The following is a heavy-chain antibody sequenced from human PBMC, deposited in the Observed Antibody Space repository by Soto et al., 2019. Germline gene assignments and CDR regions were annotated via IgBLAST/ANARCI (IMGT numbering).Heavy chain of an antibody. V-gene: IGHV3-30-3*01. CDR1: GFTFNTYA. CDR2: LSADENNK. CDR3: ARDLRKLRYFDY. J-gene: IGHJ4*02. D-gene: IGHD3-9*01. Sequence: QVQLVESGGGVVQPGRSLRLSCTASGFTFNTYAFHWVRQAPGKGLEWVAVLSADENNKYYADSAKGRFTISRDNSKSTLYLQMNSLRAEDTAVYYCARDLRKLRYFDYWGQGTLVTVSS.